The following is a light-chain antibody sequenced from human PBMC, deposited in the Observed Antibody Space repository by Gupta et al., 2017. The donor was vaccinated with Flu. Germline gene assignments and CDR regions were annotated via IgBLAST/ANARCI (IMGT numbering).Light chain of an antibody. CDR1: QSISSY. J-gene: IGKJ2*03. CDR2: AAS. V-gene: IGKV1-39*01. Sequence: DLQLTQSPSSLSASVGDRVTITCRESQSISSYLNWYQQKPGKAPKLLIYAASSLQSGVPSRFSGSGSGTDFTLTISSLQPEDFATYYCQQSYSTPPYSFGQGTKLEIK. CDR3: QQSYSTPPYS.